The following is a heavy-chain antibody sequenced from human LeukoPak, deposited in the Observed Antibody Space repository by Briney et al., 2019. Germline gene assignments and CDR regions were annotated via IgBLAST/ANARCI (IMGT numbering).Heavy chain of an antibody. CDR2: ISSSGSTI. Sequence: PGRSLRLSCAVSGFTFSTYGMDWVRQAPGKGLEWVSYISSSGSTIYYADSVKGRFTISRDNAKNSLYLQMNSLRAEDTAVYYCAELGITMIGGVWGKGTTVTISS. J-gene: IGHJ6*04. D-gene: IGHD3-10*02. V-gene: IGHV3-48*04. CDR3: AELGITMIGGV. CDR1: GFTFSTYG.